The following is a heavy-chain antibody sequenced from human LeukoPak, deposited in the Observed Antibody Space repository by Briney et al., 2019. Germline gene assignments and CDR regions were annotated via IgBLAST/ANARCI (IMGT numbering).Heavy chain of an antibody. V-gene: IGHV4-39*01. CDR3: ARHEYSGSYYGLSWFDP. Sequence: SETLSLTWTVPGGPISSSGYYLGWIRQPPGEGLEWIASICYSGSTYYNPSLKSRVTISVDTSKDQLSLKLSSLTAADTAVYYCARHEYSGSYYGLSWFDPWGQGTLVTVSS. CDR1: GGPISSSGYY. D-gene: IGHD1-26*01. CDR2: ICYSGST. J-gene: IGHJ5*02.